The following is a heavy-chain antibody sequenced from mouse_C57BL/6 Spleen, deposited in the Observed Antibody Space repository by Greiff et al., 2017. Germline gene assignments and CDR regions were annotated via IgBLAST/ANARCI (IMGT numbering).Heavy chain of an antibody. V-gene: IGHV1-15*01. CDR2: IDPETGGT. Sequence: QVHVKQSGAELVRPGASVTLSCKASGYTFTDYEMHWVKQTPVHGLAWIGAIDPETGGTAYNQKFKGKAILTADKSSSTAYMELRSLTSADSAVYYCTRGDDGYAMDYWGQGTSGTVSS. J-gene: IGHJ4*01. CDR3: TRGDDGYAMDY. CDR1: GYTFTDYE. D-gene: IGHD2-3*01.